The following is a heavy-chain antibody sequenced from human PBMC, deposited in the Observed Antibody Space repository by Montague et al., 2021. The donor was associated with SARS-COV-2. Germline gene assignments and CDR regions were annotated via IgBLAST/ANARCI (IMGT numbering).Heavy chain of an antibody. Sequence: PALVKPTQTLTLTCTFSGFSLSTSGMCVSWIRQPPGKALERLARIDWDDGKYYSTSLKTRLTISKDTSKNQVVLTMTNMDPVDTATYYCARRTYDILTGYDYGMDVWGQGTTVTVSS. J-gene: IGHJ6*02. CDR3: ARRTYDILTGYDYGMDV. CDR2: IDWDDGK. CDR1: GFSLSTSGMC. D-gene: IGHD3-9*01. V-gene: IGHV2-70*11.